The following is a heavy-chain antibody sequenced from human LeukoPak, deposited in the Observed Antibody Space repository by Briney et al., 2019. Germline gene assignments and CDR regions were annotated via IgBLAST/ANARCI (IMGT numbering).Heavy chain of an antibody. D-gene: IGHD2-2*01. V-gene: IGHV4-39*01. CDR2: LYYSGST. J-gene: IGHJ6*02. CDR1: GGSISSSSHY. CDR3: ARHDCATTSCLYFYGMDV. Sequence: PSETLSLTCTVSGGSISSSSHYWVWIRQPPGKGPEWIGSLYYSGSTYYNPSLKSRVTISVDTSKNQFSLKLSSLTATDTAVYYCARHDCATTSCLYFYGMDVWGQGTTVTVSS.